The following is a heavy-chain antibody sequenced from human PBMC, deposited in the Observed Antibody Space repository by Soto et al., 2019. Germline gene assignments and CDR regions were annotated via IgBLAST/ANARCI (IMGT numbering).Heavy chain of an antibody. J-gene: IGHJ3*02. D-gene: IGHD3-9*01. V-gene: IGHV4-31*03. CDR2: IYYSGST. CDR3: ARAGEDYVILYAFDI. CDR1: GGSISSGGYY. Sequence: QVRLQESGPGLVKPSQTLSLTCTVSGGSISSGGYYWSWIRQHPGKGLEWFGYIYYSGSTYYNPSLKSRITISVDTSKNQFSLKLSSVTAADTAVYYCARAGEDYVILYAFDIWGQGTWVTVSA.